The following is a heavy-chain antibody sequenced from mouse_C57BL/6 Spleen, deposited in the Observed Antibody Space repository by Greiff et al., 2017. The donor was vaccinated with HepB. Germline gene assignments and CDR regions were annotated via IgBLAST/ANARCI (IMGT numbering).Heavy chain of an antibody. CDR1: GYTFTSYT. J-gene: IGHJ1*03. V-gene: IGHV1-4*01. CDR3: ARSFITTVVANFDV. D-gene: IGHD1-1*01. CDR2: INPSSGYT. Sequence: QVQLQQSGAELARPGASVKMSCKASGYTFTSYTMHWVKQRPGQGLEWIGYINPSSGYTKYNQKFKDKATLTADKSSSTAYMQLSSLTSEDSAVYYCARSFITTVVANFDVWGTGTTVTVSS.